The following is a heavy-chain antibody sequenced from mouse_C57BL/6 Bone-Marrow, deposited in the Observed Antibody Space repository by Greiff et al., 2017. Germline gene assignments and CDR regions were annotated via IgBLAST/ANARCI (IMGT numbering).Heavy chain of an antibody. J-gene: IGHJ3*01. CDR3: ARELPVAY. D-gene: IGHD2-1*01. CDR2: ISSGGSYT. CDR1: GFTFSSYG. Sequence: EVMLVESGGDLVKPGGSLKLSCAASGFTFSSYGMSWVRQTPDKRLEWVATISSGGSYTYYPDSVKGRFTISRDNAKNTLYLQMSSLKSEDTAMYYCARELPVAYWGQGTLVTVSA. V-gene: IGHV5-6*01.